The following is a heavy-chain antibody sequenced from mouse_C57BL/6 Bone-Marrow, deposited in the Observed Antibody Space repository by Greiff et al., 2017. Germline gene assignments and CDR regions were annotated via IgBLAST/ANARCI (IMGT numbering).Heavy chain of an antibody. CDR1: GYTFTDYY. D-gene: IGHD2-5*01. V-gene: IGHV1-26*01. CDR3: ARADYYSNHEFAY. J-gene: IGHJ3*01. Sequence: EVQLQQSGPELVKPGASVKISCKASGYTFTDYYMNWVKQSHGKSLEWIGDINPNNGGTSYNQKFKGKATLTVDKSSSTAYMELRSLTSEDSAVYYCARADYYSNHEFAYWGQGTLVTGSA. CDR2: INPNNGGT.